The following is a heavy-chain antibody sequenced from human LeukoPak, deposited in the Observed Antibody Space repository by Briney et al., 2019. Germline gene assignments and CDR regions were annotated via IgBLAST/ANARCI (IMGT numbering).Heavy chain of an antibody. D-gene: IGHD4-17*01. V-gene: IGHV3-30*18. J-gene: IGHJ4*02. CDR3: AKDGRYGDYGYFDY. Sequence: PGGSLRLSCAASGFTFSSYAMSWVRQAPGKGLEWVAVISYDGSNKYYADSVKGRFTISRDNSKNTLYLQMNSLRAEGTAVYYCAKDGRYGDYGYFDYWGQGTLVTVSS. CDR2: ISYDGSNK. CDR1: GFTFSSYA.